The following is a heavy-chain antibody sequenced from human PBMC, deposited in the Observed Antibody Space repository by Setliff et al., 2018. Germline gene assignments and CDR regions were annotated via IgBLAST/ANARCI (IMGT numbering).Heavy chain of an antibody. J-gene: IGHJ4*02. Sequence: GGSLRLSCAASGFTFNTYAMSWVRQAPGKGLEWVSSISNSGGEIHYADSVKGRFTISRDNPRSTLYLQMNSLRAEDTALYYCAKEVMGLDLSGLDYWGQGNLVTVS. CDR2: ISNSGGEI. CDR1: GFTFNTYA. D-gene: IGHD5-12*01. V-gene: IGHV3-23*01. CDR3: AKEVMGLDLSGLDY.